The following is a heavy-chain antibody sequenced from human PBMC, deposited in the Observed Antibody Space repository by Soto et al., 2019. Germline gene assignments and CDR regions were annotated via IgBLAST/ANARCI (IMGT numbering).Heavy chain of an antibody. CDR1: GGSISSPSYY. V-gene: IGHV4-39*01. D-gene: IGHD1-1*01. J-gene: IGHJ4*02. CDR3: ASLPGITTFRRDY. CDR2: IYYSGNT. Sequence: QLQLQESGPGLVKPSENLSLTCSVSGGSISSPSYYWGWIRQPPGKGLEWIGSIYYSGNTYYNPSLKSRVTIFVDTSRNQFSLQGNSVTAADTAVYFCASLPGITTFRRDYWGQGTLVTVSS.